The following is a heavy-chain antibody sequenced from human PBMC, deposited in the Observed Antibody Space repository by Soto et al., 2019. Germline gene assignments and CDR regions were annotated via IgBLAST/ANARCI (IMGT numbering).Heavy chain of an antibody. CDR1: GFTFSSYS. CDR3: ARPPERGSYAFDI. V-gene: IGHV3-21*01. D-gene: IGHD1-1*01. CDR2: ISSSSSNI. J-gene: IGHJ3*02. Sequence: GGSLRLSCAASGFTFSSYSMNWVRQAPGKGLEWVSYISSSSSNIYYADSVKGRFTISRDNAKNSLYLQMNSLRAEDTAVYYCARPPERGSYAFDIWGQGTMVTVSS.